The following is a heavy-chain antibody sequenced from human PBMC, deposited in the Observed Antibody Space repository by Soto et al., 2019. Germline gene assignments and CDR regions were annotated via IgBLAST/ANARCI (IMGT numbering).Heavy chain of an antibody. Sequence: ASVKVSCKASGYTFTSYAMHWVRQAPGQRLEWMGWINAGNGNTKYSQKFQGRVTMTRDTSISTAYMELSSLRSEDTAVYYCARGDYDFWSGYPHNWFDPWGQGTLVTVSS. CDR2: INAGNGNT. CDR1: GYTFTSYA. D-gene: IGHD3-3*01. J-gene: IGHJ5*02. V-gene: IGHV1-3*01. CDR3: ARGDYDFWSGYPHNWFDP.